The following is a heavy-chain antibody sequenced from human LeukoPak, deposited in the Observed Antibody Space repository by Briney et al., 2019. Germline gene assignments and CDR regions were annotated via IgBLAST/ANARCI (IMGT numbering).Heavy chain of an antibody. D-gene: IGHD2-15*01. V-gene: IGHV3-23*01. CDR1: GFTFSSYA. Sequence: PGGSLRLSCAASGFTFSSYAMSWVRQAPGKGLEWVSAISGSGGSTYYADSVKGRFTISRDNSKNTLYLQMNSLRAEDTAVYYCAKIAHIVVVVGYWFDPWGQGTLVTVSS. CDR2: ISGSGGST. CDR3: AKIAHIVVVVGYWFDP. J-gene: IGHJ5*02.